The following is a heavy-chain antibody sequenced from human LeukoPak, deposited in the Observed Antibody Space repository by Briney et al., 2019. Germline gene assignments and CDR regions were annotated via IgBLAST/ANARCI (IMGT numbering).Heavy chain of an antibody. CDR1: GFTFSSYW. V-gene: IGHV3-7*03. CDR2: IKQDGSEK. J-gene: IGHJ4*02. CDR3: ARGDDSGYYDYFDY. Sequence: QSGGSLRLSCVASGFTFSSYWMTWVRQAPGKGLEWVANIKQDGSEKYYVDSVKGRFTIARDNAKNSLYLEMNSLRAEDTAVYYCARGDDSGYYDYFDYWGQGALVTVSS. D-gene: IGHD3-22*01.